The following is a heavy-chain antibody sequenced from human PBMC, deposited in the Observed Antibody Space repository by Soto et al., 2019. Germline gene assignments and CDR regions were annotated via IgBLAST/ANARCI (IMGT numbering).Heavy chain of an antibody. Sequence: SVKVSCKASGGTFYTYTFSWVRQAPGQGLEWMGSITPIYPTTSYAEKFQGRLTVTADGSTNTAYMELNSLTSEDTAVYYCARIPRYSFPTSDDLDSWGQGTLVTVSS. CDR2: ITPIYPTT. CDR3: ARIPRYSFPTSDDLDS. J-gene: IGHJ4*02. CDR1: GGTFYTYT. V-gene: IGHV1-69*13. D-gene: IGHD5-18*01.